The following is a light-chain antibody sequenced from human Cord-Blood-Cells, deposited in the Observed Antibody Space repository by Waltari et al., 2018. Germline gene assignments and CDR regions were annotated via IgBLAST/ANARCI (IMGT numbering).Light chain of an antibody. CDR1: ALPKQY. J-gene: IGLJ3*02. CDR2: KDS. Sequence: SYELTQPPSVSVSPGQTDRITCSGDALPKQYAHWYQQKPGQAPVPVIYKDSERPSGIPERFSGSSSGTTVTLTISGVQAEDEADYYCQSTDSSGTWVFGGGTKLTVL. CDR3: QSTDSSGTWV. V-gene: IGLV3-25*02.